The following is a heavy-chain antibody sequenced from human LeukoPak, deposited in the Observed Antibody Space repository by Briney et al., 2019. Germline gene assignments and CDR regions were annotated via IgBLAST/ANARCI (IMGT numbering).Heavy chain of an antibody. D-gene: IGHD3-10*01. CDR1: GFTFSSYA. V-gene: IGHV3-30*02. CDR2: IRYDGTNK. CDR3: AKATIDGSGSYYSFDY. J-gene: IGHJ4*02. Sequence: GGSLRLSCAASGFTFSSYAMSWVRQAPGKGLEWVAFIRYDGTNKYYADSVKGRFTISRDNSKNTLYLQMNSLRAEDKAVYYCAKATIDGSGSYYSFDYWGQGTLVTVSS.